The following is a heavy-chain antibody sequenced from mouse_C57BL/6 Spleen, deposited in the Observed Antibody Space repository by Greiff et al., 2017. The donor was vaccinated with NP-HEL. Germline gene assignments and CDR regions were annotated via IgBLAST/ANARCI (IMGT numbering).Heavy chain of an antibody. CDR1: GYSITSGYD. Sequence: VQLQQSGPGMVKPSQSLSLTCTVTGYSITSGYDWHWIRHFPGNKLEWMGYISYSGSTNYNPSLKSRISITHDTSKNHFFLKLNSVTTEDTATYYCARAPYYYGSPWYFDVWGTGTTVTVSS. CDR3: ARAPYYYGSPWYFDV. CDR2: ISYSGST. J-gene: IGHJ1*03. D-gene: IGHD1-1*01. V-gene: IGHV3-1*01.